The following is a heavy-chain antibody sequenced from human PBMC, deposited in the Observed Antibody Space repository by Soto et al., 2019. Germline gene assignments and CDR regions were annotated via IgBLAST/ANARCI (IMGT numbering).Heavy chain of an antibody. CDR1: GGSFSVYY. J-gene: IGHJ6*03. V-gene: IGHV4-34*01. D-gene: IGHD2-2*01. CDR3: ARGDIVVVPAAYYYYYYMDV. Sequence: PSETLSLTCAVYGGSFSVYYWSWIRQPPGKGLEWIGEINHSGSTNYNPSLKSRVTISVDTSKNQFSLKLSSVTAADTAVYYCARGDIVVVPAAYYYYYYMDVWGKGTTVTVSS. CDR2: INHSGST.